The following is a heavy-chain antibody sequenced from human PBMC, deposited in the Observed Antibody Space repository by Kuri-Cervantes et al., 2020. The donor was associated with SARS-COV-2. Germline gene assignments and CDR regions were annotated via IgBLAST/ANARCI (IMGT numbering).Heavy chain of an antibody. CDR2: IWYDGSNK. J-gene: IGHJ6*03. D-gene: IGHD6-19*01. CDR1: GFTFSSYG. V-gene: IGHV3-33*01. Sequence: GGSLRLSCAASGFTFSSYGMHWVRQAPGKGLEWVAVIWYDGSNKYYADSVKGRFTISRDNSKNTLYLQMNSLRAEDTAVYYCARDLVVSSGWDYYMGVWGKGTTVTVSS. CDR3: ARDLVVSSGWDYYMGV.